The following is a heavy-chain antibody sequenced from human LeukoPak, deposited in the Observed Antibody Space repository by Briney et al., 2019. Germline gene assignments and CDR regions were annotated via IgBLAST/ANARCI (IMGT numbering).Heavy chain of an antibody. Sequence: GGSLRLSCAASGFTFDDYAMHWVRQAPGKGLEWVSLISGDGGSTYYADSVKGRFTISRDNSKNSLYLQMNSLRTEDTALYYYAKDLGAAAGTWGQGTLVTVSS. CDR3: AKDLGAAAGT. V-gene: IGHV3-43*02. CDR1: GFTFDDYA. J-gene: IGHJ5*02. D-gene: IGHD6-13*01. CDR2: ISGDGGST.